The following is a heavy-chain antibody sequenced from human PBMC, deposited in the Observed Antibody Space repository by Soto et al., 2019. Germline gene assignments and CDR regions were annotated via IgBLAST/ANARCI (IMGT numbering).Heavy chain of an antibody. CDR2: IITYNENT. J-gene: IGHJ4*02. Sequence: ASEKVSCKVSGSPFSIHGNGWVRQAPEQAHEWMRGIITYNENTASAPKFQDKHTMTNVTTATTAHIELSNLRSDDTALYYCAYVGGTTTGDYYFGLWGQGTPGTVSS. CDR1: GSPFSIHG. CDR3: AYVGGTTTGDYYFGL. V-gene: IGHV1-18*04. D-gene: IGHD1-26*01.